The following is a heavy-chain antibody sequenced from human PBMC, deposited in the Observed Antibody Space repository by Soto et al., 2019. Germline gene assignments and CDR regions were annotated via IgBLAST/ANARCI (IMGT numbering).Heavy chain of an antibody. CDR1: GFTFSSYA. D-gene: IGHD1-26*01. V-gene: IGHV3-30-3*01. CDR2: ISYDGSNK. J-gene: IGHJ6*02. Sequence: GGSLRLSCAASGFTFSSYAMHWVRQAPGKGLEWVAVISYDGSNKYYADSVKGRFTISRDNSKNTLYLQMNSLRAGDTAVYYCARDHGSGFGSYTSSYYYGMDVWGQGTTVTFSS. CDR3: ARDHGSGFGSYTSSYYYGMDV.